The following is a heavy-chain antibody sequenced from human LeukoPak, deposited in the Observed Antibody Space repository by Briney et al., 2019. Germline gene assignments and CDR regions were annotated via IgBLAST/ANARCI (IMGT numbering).Heavy chain of an antibody. V-gene: IGHV4-31*03. J-gene: IGHJ5*02. D-gene: IGHD3-3*01. CDR2: IYYSGST. CDR3: AREIHNYDFWSGYPNWFDP. CDR1: GGSISSGGYY. Sequence: SETLSLTCTVSGGSISSGGYYWSWIRQHPGKGLEWIGYIYYSGSTYYNPSLKSRVTISVDTSKNQFSLKLSSVTAADTAVYYCAREIHNYDFWSGYPNWFDPWGQGTLVTVSS.